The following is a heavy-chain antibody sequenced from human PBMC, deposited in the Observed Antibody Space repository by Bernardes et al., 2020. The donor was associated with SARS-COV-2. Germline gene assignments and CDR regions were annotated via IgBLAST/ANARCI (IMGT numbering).Heavy chain of an antibody. D-gene: IGHD2-2*01. Sequence: SETLSLTCAVSGGSPSSGTYYWSWIRQPAGKGLEWIGHIYPSGNSNYNPSLKSRVTISIDTSKNQFSLKLSSVTAADTAVYYCARGCTGFCSTTSITPRRSGMDVWGQGTTVTVSS. CDR1: GGSPSSGTYY. CDR3: ARGCTGFCSTTSITPRRSGMDV. CDR2: IYPSGNS. J-gene: IGHJ6*02. V-gene: IGHV4-61*09.